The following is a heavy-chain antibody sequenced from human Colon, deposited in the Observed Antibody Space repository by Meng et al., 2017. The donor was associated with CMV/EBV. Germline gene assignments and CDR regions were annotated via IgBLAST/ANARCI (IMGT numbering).Heavy chain of an antibody. V-gene: IGHV1-2*02. CDR1: FTGYY. Sequence: FTGYYMHGVAQAPEQGLEWMGWINPNNGGTNYAQKFQDRVTMTRDTYTSTAYMELSRLRSDDTAVFYCARGPRLMITFGGVIPPNNYWGQGTLVTVSS. D-gene: IGHD3-16*02. CDR3: ARGPRLMITFGGVIPPNNY. J-gene: IGHJ4*02. CDR2: INPNNGGT.